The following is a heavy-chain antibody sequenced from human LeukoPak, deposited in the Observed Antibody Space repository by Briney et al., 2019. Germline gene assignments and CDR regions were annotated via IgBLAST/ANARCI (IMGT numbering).Heavy chain of an antibody. CDR2: IWYDGSNK. V-gene: IGHV3-33*01. CDR1: GFTFSSYG. J-gene: IGHJ4*02. D-gene: IGHD3-10*01. Sequence: GGSLRLSCAASGFTFSSYGMHWVRQAPGKGLEWVAVIWYDGSNKYYADSVKGRFTISRDNSKNTLYLQMNSLRAEDAAGYYCARDASMVRGYSMNDYWGQGTLVTVSS. CDR3: ARDASMVRGYSMNDY.